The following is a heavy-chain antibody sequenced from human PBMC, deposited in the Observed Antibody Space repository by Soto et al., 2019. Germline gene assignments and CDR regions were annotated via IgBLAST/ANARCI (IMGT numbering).Heavy chain of an antibody. Sequence: KRARKTSGYTFTRDLSSRVRQKQGQGLEWMGWISAYNGNTNYAQKLQGRVTMTTDTSTSTAYMELRSLRSDDTAVYYCRTYDSSGYYSPFDYWGQGTLVTVSS. CDR2: ISAYNGNT. V-gene: IGHV1-18*01. J-gene: IGHJ4*02. CDR3: RTYDSSGYYSPFDY. D-gene: IGHD3-22*01. CDR1: GYTFTRDL.